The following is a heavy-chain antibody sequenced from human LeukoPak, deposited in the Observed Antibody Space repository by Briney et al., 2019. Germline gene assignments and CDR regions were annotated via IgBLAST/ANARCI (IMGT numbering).Heavy chain of an antibody. CDR1: GFTFSSYA. CDR2: VNRDGSET. J-gene: IGHJ6*02. CDR3: ARNNGMDV. Sequence: PGGSLRLSCAASGFTFSSYAMTWVRQVPGRGPEWVANVNRDGSETYYLDSVKGRFTISKDNAKNSPYLQMNSLRAEDTALYHCARNNGMDVWGQGTTVIVS. V-gene: IGHV3-7*03.